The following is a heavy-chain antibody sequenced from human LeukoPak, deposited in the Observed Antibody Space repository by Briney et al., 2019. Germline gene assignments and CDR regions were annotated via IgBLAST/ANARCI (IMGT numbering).Heavy chain of an antibody. CDR2: IIPIFGTA. Sequence: SVKVSCKASGGTFSSYAISWVRQAPGQGLEWMGGIIPIFGTANYAQKFQGRVTITADESTSTAYMELSSMRSEDTAVYYCARGPAAMNGDWFDPWGQGTLVTVSS. CDR3: ARGPAAMNGDWFDP. CDR1: GGTFSSYA. J-gene: IGHJ5*02. D-gene: IGHD2-2*01. V-gene: IGHV1-69*13.